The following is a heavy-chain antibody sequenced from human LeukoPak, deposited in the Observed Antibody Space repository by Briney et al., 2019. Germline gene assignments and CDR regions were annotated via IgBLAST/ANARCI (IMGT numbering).Heavy chain of an antibody. Sequence: SETLSLTCTVSGGSISSYHWSWIRQPPGKGLEWIGYIYYSGSTNYNPSLKSRVTISVDTSKNQFSLKLSSVTAADTAVYYRARGVAAAGYAFDIWGQGTMVTVSS. CDR3: ARGVAAAGYAFDI. D-gene: IGHD6-25*01. J-gene: IGHJ3*02. V-gene: IGHV4-59*01. CDR1: GGSISSYH. CDR2: IYYSGST.